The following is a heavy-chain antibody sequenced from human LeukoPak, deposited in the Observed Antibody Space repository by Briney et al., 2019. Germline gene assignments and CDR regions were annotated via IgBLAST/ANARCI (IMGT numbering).Heavy chain of an antibody. D-gene: IGHD1-26*01. Sequence: SETLSLTCAVYGGPFSGYYWSWIRQPPGKGLEWIGEINHSGSTNYNPSLKSRVTISVDTSKNQFSLRLSSVTAADTAVYYCARVREATGYWGQGTLVTVSS. CDR1: GGPFSGYY. CDR3: ARVREATGY. J-gene: IGHJ4*02. V-gene: IGHV4-34*01. CDR2: INHSGST.